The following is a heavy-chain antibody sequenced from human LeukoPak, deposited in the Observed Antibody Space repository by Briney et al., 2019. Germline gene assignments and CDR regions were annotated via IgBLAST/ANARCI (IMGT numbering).Heavy chain of an antibody. Sequence: TGGSLRLSCGASGFTSSSYWMSWVRQAPGKGLEWVANIKQDGSEKYYVDSVKGRFTISRDNAKNSLYLQMNSLRAEDTAVYYCATQRGDSSGGSCYRDFDYWGQGTLVTVSS. V-gene: IGHV3-7*05. J-gene: IGHJ4*02. CDR1: GFTSSSYW. D-gene: IGHD2-15*01. CDR2: IKQDGSEK. CDR3: ATQRGDSSGGSCYRDFDY.